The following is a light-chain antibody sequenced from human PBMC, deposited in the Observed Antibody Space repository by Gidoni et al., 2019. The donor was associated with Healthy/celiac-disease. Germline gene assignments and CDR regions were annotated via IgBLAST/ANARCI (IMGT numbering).Light chain of an antibody. Sequence: DIKMTQSPSSLSASVGDRVTITCRASQGISNYLAWYQQKPGKVPKLLIYAASTLQSGVPSRFSGSGSGTDFTLTISSLQPEDVATYYCQKYNSVPFTFXPXTKVDIK. J-gene: IGKJ3*01. CDR1: QGISNY. V-gene: IGKV1-27*01. CDR3: QKYNSVPFT. CDR2: AAS.